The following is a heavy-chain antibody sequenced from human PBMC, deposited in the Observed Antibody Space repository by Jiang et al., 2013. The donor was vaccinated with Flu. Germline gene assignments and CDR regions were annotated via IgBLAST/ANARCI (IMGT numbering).Heavy chain of an antibody. J-gene: IGHJ6*02. CDR2: INHSGST. CDR3: ARGRRRRYIESQSHSRGYYYGMDV. V-gene: IGHV4-34*01. CDR1: GGSFSGYY. Sequence: LLKPSETLSLTCAVYGGSFSGYYWSWIRQPPGKGLEWIGEINHSGSTNYNPSLKSRVTISVDTSKNQFSLKLSSVTAADTAVYYCARGRRRRYIESQSHSRGYYYGMDVWGQGTTVTVSS. D-gene: IGHD5-24*01.